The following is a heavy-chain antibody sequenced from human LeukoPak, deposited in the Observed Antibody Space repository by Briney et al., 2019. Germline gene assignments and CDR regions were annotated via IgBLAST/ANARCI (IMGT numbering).Heavy chain of an antibody. D-gene: IGHD1-26*01. Sequence: SETLSLTCTVSGGSISSYYWSWIRQPAGEGLEWIGRIYTSGSTNYTASLKSRVSMSVDTSKNQFSLKLSSVTAADTAVFYCARENSGSYREFDYWGQGTLVTVSS. CDR1: GGSISSYY. J-gene: IGHJ4*02. V-gene: IGHV4-4*07. CDR2: IYTSGST. CDR3: ARENSGSYREFDY.